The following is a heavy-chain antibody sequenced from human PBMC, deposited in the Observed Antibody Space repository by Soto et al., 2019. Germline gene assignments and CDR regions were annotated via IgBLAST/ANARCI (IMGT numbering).Heavy chain of an antibody. V-gene: IGHV3-15*01. J-gene: IGHJ4*02. D-gene: IGHD3-9*01. Sequence: GGSLRLSCVASGFNLGHPWMTWGREAAGEGLECVGRMKSKTDGGTADHAAPVKGRATITRDDSKNKVYLQMNSLKTEDKAVYYCTTGIYYDILTGYHNVAYWGQGALVTVSS. CDR2: MKSKTDGGTA. CDR1: GFNLGHPW. CDR3: TTGIYYDILTGYHNVAY.